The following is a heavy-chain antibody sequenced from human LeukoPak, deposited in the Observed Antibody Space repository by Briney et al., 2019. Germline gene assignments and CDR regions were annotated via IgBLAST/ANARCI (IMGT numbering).Heavy chain of an antibody. D-gene: IGHD1-1*01. V-gene: IGHV3-33*01. CDR2: IWYDGSND. CDR3: ARGDWNYVEY. J-gene: IGHJ4*02. Sequence: GGSLRLSCAASGFTFSGYGMHWVRQAPGKGLEWVAVIWYDGSNDDYADSVKGRFTISRDNSKNTLYLQMNSLRAEDTAVYYCARGDWNYVEYWGQGTLVTVSS. CDR1: GFTFSGYG.